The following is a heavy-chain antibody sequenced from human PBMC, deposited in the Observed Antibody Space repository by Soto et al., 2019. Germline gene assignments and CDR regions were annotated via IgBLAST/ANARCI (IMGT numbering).Heavy chain of an antibody. V-gene: IGHV4-31*02. Sequence: SEALSLTWTVSGGSISSGGYYWSWIRQDPGKGLEWIGYIYYSGSTYYNPSLKSRVTISVDTSKNQFSLKLSSVTAADTAVYYCARQPRCPIADRPGFEDRFGCWGQGTPVTGSS. CDR1: GGSISSGGYY. CDR3: ARQPRCPIADRPGFEDRFGC. D-gene: IGHD6-6*01. CDR2: IYYSGST. J-gene: IGHJ4*02.